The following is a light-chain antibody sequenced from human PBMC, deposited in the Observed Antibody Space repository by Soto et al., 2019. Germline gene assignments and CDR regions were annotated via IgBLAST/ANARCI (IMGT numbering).Light chain of an antibody. CDR1: QGVSNTY. CDR2: GAS. Sequence: EIVLTQSPGTLSLSPGERATLSCRASQGVSNTYLAWYQQKPGQAPRLLIYGASIRATAIPDRFSGSGSGTHFTLTITRLEPEDFAVYYCPPSRSSPRTFGQGTKVEIK. J-gene: IGKJ1*01. CDR3: PPSRSSPRT. V-gene: IGKV3-20*01.